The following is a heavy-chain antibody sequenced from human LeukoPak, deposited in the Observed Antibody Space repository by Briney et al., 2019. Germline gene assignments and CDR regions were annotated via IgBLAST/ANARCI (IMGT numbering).Heavy chain of an antibody. J-gene: IGHJ4*02. CDR3: AKDISGFFRPSDY. CDR2: ISGGGAST. Sequence: GGSLSLSCAASGFTFSGYAMSWVRQAPGKGLEWVSAISGGGASTYYADSVKGRFTISRDNSKNTPYLQMNSLRAEDTAVYYCAKDISGFFRPSDYWGQGTLVTVSS. CDR1: GFTFSGYA. D-gene: IGHD3-22*01. V-gene: IGHV3-23*01.